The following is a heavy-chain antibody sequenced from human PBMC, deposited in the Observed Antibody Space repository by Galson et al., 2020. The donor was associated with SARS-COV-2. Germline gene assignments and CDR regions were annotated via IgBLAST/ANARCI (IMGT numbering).Heavy chain of an antibody. Sequence: ESGPTLVKPTHTLTLTCTFSGFSLSTNRMHVSWIRQPPGKALEWLAHIDWDGDEYYSTSLKTRLTISKGTSTNQVVLTMTNMDPVYTAAYYCARDIREGEFDYWGQGTLVTVSS. D-gene: IGHD2-15*01. CDR1: GFSLSTNRMH. CDR3: ARDIREGEFDY. CDR2: IDWDGDE. J-gene: IGHJ4*02. V-gene: IGHV2-70*01.